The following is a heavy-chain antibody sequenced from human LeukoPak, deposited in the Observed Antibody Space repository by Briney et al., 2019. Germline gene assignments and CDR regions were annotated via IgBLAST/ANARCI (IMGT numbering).Heavy chain of an antibody. CDR1: GGSISSYY. CDR3: ARDSYYYDSSGYRKYGMDV. J-gene: IGHJ6*02. Sequence: SETLSLTCTVSGGSISSYYWSWIRQPPGEGLEWIGYIYYSGSTNYNPSLKSRVTISVDTSKNQFSLKLSSVTAADTAAYYCARDSYYYDSSGYRKYGMDVWGQGTTVTVSS. CDR2: IYYSGST. D-gene: IGHD3-22*01. V-gene: IGHV4-59*01.